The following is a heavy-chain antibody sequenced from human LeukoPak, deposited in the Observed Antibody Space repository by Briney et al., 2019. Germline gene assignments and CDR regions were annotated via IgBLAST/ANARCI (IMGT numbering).Heavy chain of an antibody. CDR2: ISWNSGSI. V-gene: IGHV3-9*01. J-gene: IGHJ4*02. CDR3: AKDGHFLYGPGSQIDY. D-gene: IGHD3-10*01. CDR1: GFTFDDYA. Sequence: PGGSLRLSCAASGFTFDDYAMHWVRQAPGKGLEWVSGISWNSGSIGYADSVKGRFTISRDNAKNSLYLQMNSLRAEDTVLYYCAKDGHFLYGPGSQIDYWGQGTLVTVSS.